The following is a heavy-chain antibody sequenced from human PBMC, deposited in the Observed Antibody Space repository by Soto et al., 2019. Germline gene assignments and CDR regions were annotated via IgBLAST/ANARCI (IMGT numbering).Heavy chain of an antibody. CDR3: ARHEIAAAGTTIAFDI. CDR2: IYPGDSDT. Sequence: PGESLKISCKGSGYSFTSYWIGWVRQMPGKGLEWMGIIYPGDSDTRYSPSFQGQVTISADKSISTAYLQWSSLKASDTAMYYCARHEIAAAGTTIAFDIWGQGTMVTVSS. D-gene: IGHD6-13*01. V-gene: IGHV5-51*01. J-gene: IGHJ3*02. CDR1: GYSFTSYW.